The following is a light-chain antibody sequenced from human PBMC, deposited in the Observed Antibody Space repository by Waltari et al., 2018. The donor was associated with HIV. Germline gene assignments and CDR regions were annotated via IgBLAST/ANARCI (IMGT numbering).Light chain of an antibody. CDR1: RSHLRNNP. CDR3: GTWDSSLSVVV. V-gene: IGLV1-51*01. J-gene: IGLJ2*01. CDR2: DNN. Sequence: QSVLTHPPAVSAATRPQLTIPCPRNRSHLRNNPVSWDTQLPRPAPKLPVYDNNKRPSGIPDRFSGSKSGTSATLGITGLQTADEADYYCGTWDSSLSVVVFGGGTKLTVL.